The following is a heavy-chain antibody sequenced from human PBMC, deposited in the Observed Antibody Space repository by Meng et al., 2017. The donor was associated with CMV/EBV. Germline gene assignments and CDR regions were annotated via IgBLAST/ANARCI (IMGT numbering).Heavy chain of an antibody. Sequence: ASVKVSCKASGYTFTGYYMHWVRQAPGQGLEWMGWINPNSGGTNYAQKFQGRVTMTRDTSKNQFSLKLSSVTAADTAVYYCARGTEDYDFWLDYWGQGTLVTVSS. J-gene: IGHJ4*02. V-gene: IGHV1-2*02. CDR3: ARGTEDYDFWLDY. CDR2: INPNSGGT. D-gene: IGHD3-3*01. CDR1: GYTFTGYY.